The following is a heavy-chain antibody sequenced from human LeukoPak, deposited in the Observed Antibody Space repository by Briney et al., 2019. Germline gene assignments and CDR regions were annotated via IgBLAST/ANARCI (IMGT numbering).Heavy chain of an antibody. CDR3: VRGTIGWDGMDV. CDR2: IESDGGYT. V-gene: IGHV3-74*01. CDR1: GFTFSSYW. Sequence: PGGSLRLSCVVSGFTFSSYWMHWVRQAPGKGLVWVSHIESDGGYTNYADSVKGRFTISRDNAKNTLYLQMNSLRAEDTAVYYCVRGTIGWDGMDVWGQGTTVTVSS. J-gene: IGHJ6*02. D-gene: IGHD6-19*01.